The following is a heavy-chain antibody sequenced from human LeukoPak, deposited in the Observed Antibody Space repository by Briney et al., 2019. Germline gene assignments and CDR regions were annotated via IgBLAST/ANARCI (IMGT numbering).Heavy chain of an antibody. CDR2: INHSGST. D-gene: IGHD6-6*01. Sequence: SETLSLTCAVYGGSFSGYYWSWIRQPPGKGLEWIGEINHSGSTNYNPSLKSRVTISVDTSKNQFSLKLSSVTAADTAVYYCARGLPIAARPRGYFQHWGQGTLVTVSS. V-gene: IGHV4-34*01. CDR1: GGSFSGYY. J-gene: IGHJ1*01. CDR3: ARGLPIAARPRGYFQH.